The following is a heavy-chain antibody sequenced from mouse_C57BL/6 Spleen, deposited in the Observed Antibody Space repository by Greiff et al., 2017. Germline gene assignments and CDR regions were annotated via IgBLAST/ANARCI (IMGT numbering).Heavy chain of an antibody. CDR2: IDPSDSYT. CDR3: ARDYYGSSYDY. V-gene: IGHV1-59*01. CDR1: GYTFTSYW. J-gene: IGHJ2*01. D-gene: IGHD1-1*01. Sequence: QVQLQQPGAELVRPGTSVKLSCKASGYTFTSYWMHWVKQRPGQGLEWIGVIDPSDSYTNYNQKFKGKATLTVDKSSSTAYMQLSSLTSEDSAVXYCARDYYGSSYDYWGQGTTLTVSS.